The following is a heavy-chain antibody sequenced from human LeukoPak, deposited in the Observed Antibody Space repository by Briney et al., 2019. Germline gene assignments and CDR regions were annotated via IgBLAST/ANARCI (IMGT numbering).Heavy chain of an antibody. Sequence: ASVKVSCTTSGYTFSAYYIHWMRQAPGQGFEWMGWINPINGGIRVAQKFQGRVTMTRDTSMNTVYAELSGLLTDDTAVYFCARGPSDASFDYWGQGTLVTVSS. CDR2: INPINGGI. V-gene: IGHV1-2*02. J-gene: IGHJ4*02. CDR1: GYTFSAYY. D-gene: IGHD1-26*01. CDR3: ARGPSDASFDY.